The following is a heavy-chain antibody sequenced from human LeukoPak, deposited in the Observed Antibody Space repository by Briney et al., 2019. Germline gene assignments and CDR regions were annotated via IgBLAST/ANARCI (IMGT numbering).Heavy chain of an antibody. CDR3: ARDGRGYSYGYDY. V-gene: IGHV4-59*01. Sequence: PSETLSLTCTVSGGSIGSYYWSWIRQPPGKGLEWIGYIYYSGSTNYNPSLKGRVTISVDTSKNQFSLKLSSVTAADTAVYYCARDGRGYSYGYDYWGQGTLVTVSS. J-gene: IGHJ4*02. CDR1: GGSIGSYY. D-gene: IGHD5-18*01. CDR2: IYYSGST.